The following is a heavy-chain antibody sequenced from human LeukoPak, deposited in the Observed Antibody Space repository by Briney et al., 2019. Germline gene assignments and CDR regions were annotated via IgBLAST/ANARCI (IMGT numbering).Heavy chain of an antibody. CDR3: AKDRPPYNYDILSDAFDI. CDR1: GFTFSSYA. D-gene: IGHD3-9*01. Sequence: PGGSLRLSCAASGFTFSSYAMSWVRQAPGKGLEWVSAISGSGGSTYYADSVKGRFTISRDNSKNTLYLQMNSLRAEDTAVYYCAKDRPPYNYDILSDAFDIWGQGTMVTVSS. J-gene: IGHJ3*02. V-gene: IGHV3-23*01. CDR2: ISGSGGST.